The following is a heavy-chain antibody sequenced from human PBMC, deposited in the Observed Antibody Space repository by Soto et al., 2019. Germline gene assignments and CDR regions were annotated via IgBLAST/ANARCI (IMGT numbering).Heavy chain of an antibody. CDR2: ISAYNGNT. CDR3: ARERSAAGAGWFDP. Sequence: ASVKVSCKASGYTFTSYGISWVRQAPGQGLEWMGWISAYNGNTNYAQKLQGRVTMTTDTSTSTAYMELRSLRSDDTAVYYCARERSAAGAGWFDPWGQGTLVTVSS. J-gene: IGHJ5*02. D-gene: IGHD6-13*01. V-gene: IGHV1-18*01. CDR1: GYTFTSYG.